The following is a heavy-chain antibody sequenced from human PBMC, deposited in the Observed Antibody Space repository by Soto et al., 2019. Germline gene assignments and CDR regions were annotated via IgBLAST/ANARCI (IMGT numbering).Heavy chain of an antibody. Sequence: GWSLRLSCAASVFTFSSHAMSWVRHAPGKGLEWVSTISSGGDNTYSADSVKGRFTISRDNSKNTLYLQMNSLRAEDTAVYYCEKDFDSYSSGRYGMDVWGQRTTVTVSS. CDR3: EKDFDSYSSGRYGMDV. CDR2: ISSGGDNT. D-gene: IGHD6-19*01. CDR1: VFTFSSHA. J-gene: IGHJ6*02. V-gene: IGHV3-23*01.